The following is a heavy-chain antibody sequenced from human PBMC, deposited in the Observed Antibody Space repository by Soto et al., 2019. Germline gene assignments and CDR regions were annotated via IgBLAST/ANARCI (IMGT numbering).Heavy chain of an antibody. V-gene: IGHV1-3*01. Sequence: QVQVVQSGAEVKEPGASVKVSCKASGYTFSNYGIDWVRQAPGQRLEWLGRIHAGNGDTDRSQRFQGRVTITRDTSANTAYMELSSLTSEDTAVYYCVSNQKATYPGMDVWGQGTTVTVSS. CDR2: IHAGNGDT. J-gene: IGHJ6*02. CDR3: VSNQKATYPGMDV. CDR1: GYTFSNYG. D-gene: IGHD2-2*02.